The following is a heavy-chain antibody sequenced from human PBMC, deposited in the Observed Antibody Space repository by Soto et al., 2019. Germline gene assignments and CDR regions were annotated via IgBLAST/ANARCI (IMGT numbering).Heavy chain of an antibody. J-gene: IGHJ5*02. CDR1: GFTVSSNY. Sequence: EVQLVESGGGLVQPGGSLRLSCAASGFTVSSNYMSWVRQAPGKGLEWVSVIYSGGSTYYADSVKGRFTISRDNSKNTLYLQMNSLRAEDTAVYYCARLPTVYYPRDPWGQGTLVTVSS. CDR2: IYSGGST. D-gene: IGHD4-4*01. CDR3: ARLPTVYYPRDP. V-gene: IGHV3-66*04.